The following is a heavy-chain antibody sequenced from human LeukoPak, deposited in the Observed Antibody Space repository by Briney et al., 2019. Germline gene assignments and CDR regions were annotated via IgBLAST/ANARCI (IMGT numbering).Heavy chain of an antibody. CDR1: GASISSYY. D-gene: IGHD3-10*01. CDR3: ARDRYYYGSGSYSD. J-gene: IGHJ4*02. CDR2: IYTSGST. V-gene: IGHV4-4*07. Sequence: PSETLSLTCTVSGASISSYYWSWIRQPAGKGLEWIGRIYTSGSTNYNPSLKSRVTMSVDTSKNQFSLKLSSVTAADTAVYYCARDRYYYGSGSYSDWGQGTLVTVSS.